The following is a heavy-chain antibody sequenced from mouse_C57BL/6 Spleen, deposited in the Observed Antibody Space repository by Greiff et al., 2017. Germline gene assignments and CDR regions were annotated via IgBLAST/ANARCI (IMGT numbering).Heavy chain of an antibody. CDR3: ARNDYGSSYGYFDV. J-gene: IGHJ1*03. Sequence: VHVKQSGPELVKPGDSVKISCKASGYSFTGYFMNWVMQSHGKSLEWIGRINPYNGDTFYNQKFKGKATLTVDKSSSTAHMELRSLTSEDSAVYYCARNDYGSSYGYFDVWGTGTTVTVSS. CDR1: GYSFTGYF. V-gene: IGHV1-20*01. CDR2: INPYNGDT. D-gene: IGHD1-1*01.